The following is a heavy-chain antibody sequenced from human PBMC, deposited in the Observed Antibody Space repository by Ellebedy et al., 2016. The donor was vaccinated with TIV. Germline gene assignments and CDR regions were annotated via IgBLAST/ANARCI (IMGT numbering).Heavy chain of an antibody. V-gene: IGHV3-23*01. J-gene: IGHJ4*02. CDR3: ATGRGGGYDSSAPRYYFDS. D-gene: IGHD5-12*01. CDR1: GFTFNNYA. CDR2: ISHNGTRT. Sequence: GESLKISCAASGFTFNNYAMSWVRQAPGKGLEWVSTISHNGTRTYYTNSVEGRFIISRDISKRALYLQMNSLRAEDTAVYYCATGRGGGYDSSAPRYYFDSWGLGTLVTVSS.